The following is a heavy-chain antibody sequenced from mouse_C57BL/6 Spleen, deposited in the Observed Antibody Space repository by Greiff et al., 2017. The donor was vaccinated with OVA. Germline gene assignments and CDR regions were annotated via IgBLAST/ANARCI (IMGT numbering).Heavy chain of an antibody. Sequence: DVKLVESGGGLVKPGGSLKLSCAASGFTFSSYAMSWVRQTPEKRLEWVATISDGGSYTSYPDNVKGRFTISRDNAKNNLYLQMSHLKSEDTAMYYCARDGEDSSMDYWGQGTSVTVSS. CDR3: ARDGEDSSMDY. D-gene: IGHD2-13*01. CDR2: ISDGGSYT. J-gene: IGHJ4*01. V-gene: IGHV5-4*01. CDR1: GFTFSSYA.